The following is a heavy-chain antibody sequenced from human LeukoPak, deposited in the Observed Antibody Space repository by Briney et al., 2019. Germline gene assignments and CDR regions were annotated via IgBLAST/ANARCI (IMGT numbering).Heavy chain of an antibody. CDR3: ATLPTYYDFWSGYYPLDY. D-gene: IGHD3-3*01. CDR1: GGSISSSSYY. J-gene: IGHJ4*02. Sequence: SETLSLTCTVSGGSISSSSYYWGWIRQPPGKGLEWIGSIYYSGSTYYNPSLKSRVTISVDTSKNQFSLRLSSVTAADTAVYYCATLPTYYDFWSGYYPLDYWGQGTLVTVSS. V-gene: IGHV4-39*01. CDR2: IYYSGST.